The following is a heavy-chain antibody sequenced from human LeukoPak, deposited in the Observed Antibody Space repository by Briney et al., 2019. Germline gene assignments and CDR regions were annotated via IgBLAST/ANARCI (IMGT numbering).Heavy chain of an antibody. CDR1: GFTFSSYS. V-gene: IGHV3-48*02. CDR3: ARGAYCGGDCYFFDY. Sequence: GGSLRLSCAVSGFTFSSYSMNWVRQAPGKGLEWVSYISSSSNTIYYADSVKGRFTISRDNAKNSLYLQMNSLRDEDTAVYYCARGAYCGGDCYFFDYWGQGTLVTVSS. J-gene: IGHJ4*02. CDR2: ISSSSNTI. D-gene: IGHD2-21*02.